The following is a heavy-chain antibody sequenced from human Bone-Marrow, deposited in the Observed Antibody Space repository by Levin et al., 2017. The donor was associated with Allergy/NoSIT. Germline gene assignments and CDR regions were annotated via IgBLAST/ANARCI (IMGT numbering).Heavy chain of an antibody. CDR3: ATGSSWYFSEGYYYYGMDV. CDR2: FDPEDGET. J-gene: IGHJ6*02. D-gene: IGHD6-13*01. Sequence: GESLKISCKVSGYTLTELSMHWVRQAPGKGLEWMGGFDPEDGETIYAQKFQGRVTMTEDTSTDTAYMELSSLRSEDTAVYYCATGSSWYFSEGYYYYGMDVWGQGTTVTVSS. CDR1: GYTLTELS. V-gene: IGHV1-24*01.